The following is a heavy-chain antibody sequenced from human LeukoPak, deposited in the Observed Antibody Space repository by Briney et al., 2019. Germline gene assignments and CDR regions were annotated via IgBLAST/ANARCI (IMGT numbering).Heavy chain of an antibody. Sequence: ASVKVSCKASGYTFTSYAMHWVRQAPGQRLEWMGWINAGNGNTKYSQKFQGRVTITRDTSASTAYMELSSLRSEDTAVYYCARGYCSSTNCYRPYYYYGMDVWGQGTTVTVSS. D-gene: IGHD2-2*02. CDR3: ARGYCSSTNCYRPYYYYGMDV. CDR2: INAGNGNT. J-gene: IGHJ6*02. CDR1: GYTFTSYA. V-gene: IGHV1-3*01.